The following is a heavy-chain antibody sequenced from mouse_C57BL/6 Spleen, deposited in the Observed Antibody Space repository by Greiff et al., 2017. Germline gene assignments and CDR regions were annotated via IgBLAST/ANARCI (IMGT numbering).Heavy chain of an antibody. CDR3: ATQLGQGLDF. V-gene: IGHV14-2*01. CDR1: GFNINDYY. J-gene: IGHJ2*01. D-gene: IGHD4-1*02. CDR2: IYPADGET. Sequence: EVQLQQPGAELVKPGASVKLSCTASGFNINDYYMHWVKQRTEQGLEWIGRIYPADGETKYTPKFQGKATITADTSSNTAYLQLSSLTSEDTAVYYCATQLGQGLDFWGQGTTLTVSS.